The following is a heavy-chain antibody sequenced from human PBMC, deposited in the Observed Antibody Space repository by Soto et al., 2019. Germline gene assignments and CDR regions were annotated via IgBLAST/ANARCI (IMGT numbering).Heavy chain of an antibody. D-gene: IGHD3-3*01. J-gene: IGHJ4*01. CDR1: GFTFSDNY. V-gene: IGHV3-66*01. Sequence: GGFLRLSCAASGFTFSDNYMSWVRQAPGKGLEWVSVVYSGGTTYYADSVKGRFTISRDNSENTLYLLMTSLRAEDTAVYYCARTKPPNTVFGVVINPYFDYWGQGTLVPVSS. CDR2: VYSGGTT. CDR3: ARTKPPNTVFGVVINPYFDY.